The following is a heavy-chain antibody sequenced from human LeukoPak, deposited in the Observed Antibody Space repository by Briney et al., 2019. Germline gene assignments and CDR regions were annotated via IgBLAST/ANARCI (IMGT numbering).Heavy chain of an antibody. Sequence: GGSLRLSCAASGFTFSSYWMHWVRQAPGKGLVWVSRITSDGVTTTYADSVKGRFTTSRDNAKNTLYLQMNSLRVEDAAVYYCVRGSVGWGSPSWFDPWGQGTLVIVSS. V-gene: IGHV3-74*01. D-gene: IGHD7-27*01. CDR3: VRGSVGWGSPSWFDP. J-gene: IGHJ5*02. CDR1: GFTFSSYW. CDR2: ITSDGVTT.